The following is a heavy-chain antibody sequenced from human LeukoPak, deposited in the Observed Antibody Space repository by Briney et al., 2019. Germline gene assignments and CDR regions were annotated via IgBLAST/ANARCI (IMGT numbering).Heavy chain of an antibody. V-gene: IGHV1-18*01. Sequence: ASVKVSCKASGYTFTSYGISWVRQAPGQGLEWMGWISAYNGNTNYAQKLQGRVTMTTDTSTSTAYMELRSLRSDDTAVYYCASGITGTTSLNYYYYMDVWGKGTPVTVSS. CDR1: GYTFTSYG. CDR2: ISAYNGNT. J-gene: IGHJ6*03. D-gene: IGHD1-7*01. CDR3: ASGITGTTSLNYYYYMDV.